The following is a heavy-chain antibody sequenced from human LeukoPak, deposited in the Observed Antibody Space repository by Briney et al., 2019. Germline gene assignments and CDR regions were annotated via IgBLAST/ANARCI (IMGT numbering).Heavy chain of an antibody. Sequence: ASVKVSCKASGYTFTTYGISWVRQAPGQGLEWMGWISAYNGNTNYAQKLQGRVTMTTDTSTSTAYMELRSLRSDDTAVYYCARVRRRGSYSDYWAQGTLVTVPS. J-gene: IGHJ4*02. V-gene: IGHV1-18*01. CDR1: GYTFTTYG. CDR3: ARVRRRGSYSDY. D-gene: IGHD3-16*01. CDR2: ISAYNGNT.